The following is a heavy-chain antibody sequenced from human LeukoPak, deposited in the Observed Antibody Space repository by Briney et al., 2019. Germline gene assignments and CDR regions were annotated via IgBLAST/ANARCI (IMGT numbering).Heavy chain of an antibody. V-gene: IGHV3-21*01. CDR2: ISSSSSYI. CDR3: ARVGGAQLWFVPSCYGMDV. J-gene: IGHJ6*02. CDR1: GFTFSSYS. D-gene: IGHD5-18*01. Sequence: GGSLRLFCAASGFTFSSYSMNWVRQAPGKGLEWVSSISSSSSYIYYADSVKGRFTISRDNAKNSLYLQMNSLRAEDTAVYYCARVGGAQLWFVPSCYGMDVWGQGTTVTVSS.